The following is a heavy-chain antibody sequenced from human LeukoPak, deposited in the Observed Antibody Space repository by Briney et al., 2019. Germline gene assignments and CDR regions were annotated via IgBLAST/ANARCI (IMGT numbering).Heavy chain of an antibody. CDR1: GGSISSSSYY. V-gene: IGHV4-39*07. D-gene: IGHD2-15*01. Sequence: PSETLSLTCTVSGGSISSSSYYWGWIRQPPGKGLEWIGSIYYSGSTYYNPSLKSRVTISVDTSKNQFSLKLSSVTAADTAVYYCAGQVVVVEGPDSYYYYYGMDVWGQGTTVTVSS. CDR2: IYYSGST. CDR3: AGQVVVVEGPDSYYYYYGMDV. J-gene: IGHJ6*02.